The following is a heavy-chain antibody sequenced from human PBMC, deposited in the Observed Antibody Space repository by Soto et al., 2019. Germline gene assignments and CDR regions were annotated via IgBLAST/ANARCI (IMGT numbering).Heavy chain of an antibody. CDR3: ARVDEGDYYDSSGYYYFDY. V-gene: IGHV1-46*01. D-gene: IGHD3-22*01. J-gene: IGHJ4*02. CDR1: GYTFTSYY. Sequence: VASVKVSCTASGYTFTSYYMHWVRQAPGQGLEWMGIINPSGGSTSYAQKFQGRVTMTRDTSTSTVYMELSSLRSEDTAVYYCARVDEGDYYDSSGYYYFDYWGQGTLVTVSS. CDR2: INPSGGST.